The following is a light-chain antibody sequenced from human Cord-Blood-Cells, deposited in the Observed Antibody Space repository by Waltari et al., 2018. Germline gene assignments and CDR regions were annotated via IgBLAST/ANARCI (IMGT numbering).Light chain of an antibody. CDR3: CSYAGSSTWV. V-gene: IGLV2-23*01. CDR2: EGS. CDR1: SSDVGSYNI. Sequence: QSALTQPASVSWSPGQSITISCTGTSSDVGSYNIFSWYQQHPGKAPKLMIYEGSKRPSGVSNRFSGAKSGNTASLTISGLQAEDEADYYCCSYAGSSTWVFGGGTKLTVL. J-gene: IGLJ3*02.